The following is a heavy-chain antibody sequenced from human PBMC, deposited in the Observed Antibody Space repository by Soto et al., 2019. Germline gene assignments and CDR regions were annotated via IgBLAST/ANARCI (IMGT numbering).Heavy chain of an antibody. D-gene: IGHD3-10*01. CDR1: GGSISSSSYY. V-gene: IGHV4-39*01. Sequence: NPSETLSLTCTVSGGSISSSSYYWGWIRQPPGKGLEWIGSIYYSGSTYYNPSLKSRVTISVDTSKNQFSLKLSSVTAADTAVYYCARRLLWFGEFPRGFDSWGQGTLVTVSS. CDR2: IYYSGST. J-gene: IGHJ5*01. CDR3: ARRLLWFGEFPRGFDS.